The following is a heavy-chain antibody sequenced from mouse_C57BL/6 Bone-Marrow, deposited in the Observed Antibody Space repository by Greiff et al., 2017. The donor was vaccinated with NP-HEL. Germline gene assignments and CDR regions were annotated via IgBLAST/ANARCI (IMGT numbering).Heavy chain of an antibody. Sequence: DVMLVESGGDLVKPGGSLKLSCAASGFTFSSYGMSWVRQTPDKRLEWVATISSGGSYTYYPDSVKGRFTISRDNAKNTLYLQMSSLKSEDTAMYYCARRWLLPYWYFDVWGTGTTVTVSS. CDR3: ARRWLLPYWYFDV. D-gene: IGHD2-3*01. J-gene: IGHJ1*03. V-gene: IGHV5-6*02. CDR1: GFTFSSYG. CDR2: ISSGGSYT.